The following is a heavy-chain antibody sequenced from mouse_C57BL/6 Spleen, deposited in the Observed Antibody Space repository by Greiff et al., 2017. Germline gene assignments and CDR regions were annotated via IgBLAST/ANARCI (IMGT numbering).Heavy chain of an antibody. CDR2: IWWDDDK. J-gene: IGHJ4*01. V-gene: IGHV8-8*01. CDR1: GFSLSTFGMG. D-gene: IGHD2-5*01. Sequence: QVTLKVCGPGILQPSQTLSLTCSFSGFSLSTFGMGVGWIRQPSGKGLEWLAHIWWDDDKYYNPALKSLLTNSKDTSKTQVFLKIANVDTADTATYYCARMDSNYPYYYAMDYWGQGTSVTVSS. CDR3: ARMDSNYPYYYAMDY.